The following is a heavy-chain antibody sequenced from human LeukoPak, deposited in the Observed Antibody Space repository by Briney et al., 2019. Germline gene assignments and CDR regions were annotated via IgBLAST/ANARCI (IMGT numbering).Heavy chain of an antibody. Sequence: GESLRLSCEASGFTVSTNYMSWVRQAPGKGLEWVSVIYSGGRTYYADSVQGRFTISRDNSKNTLYLQMNSLRAEDTAVYYCAREGSGSYYFDYWGQGTLVIVSS. CDR1: GFTVSTNY. D-gene: IGHD1-26*01. CDR3: AREGSGSYYFDY. J-gene: IGHJ4*02. CDR2: IYSGGRT. V-gene: IGHV3-53*01.